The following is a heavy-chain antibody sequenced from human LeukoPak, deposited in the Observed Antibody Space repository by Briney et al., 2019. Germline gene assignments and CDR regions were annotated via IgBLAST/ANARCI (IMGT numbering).Heavy chain of an antibody. J-gene: IGHJ6*04. D-gene: IGHD3-10*01. CDR3: ARGWEVRGALMDV. V-gene: IGHV4-34*01. CDR2: INHSGST. CDR1: GGSFSGYY. Sequence: SETLSLTCAVYGGSFSGYYWSWIRQPPGKGLEWIGEINHSGSTNYNPSLKSRVTISVDTSKNQFSLKLSSVTAADTAVYYCARGWEVRGALMDVWGKGTTVTVSS.